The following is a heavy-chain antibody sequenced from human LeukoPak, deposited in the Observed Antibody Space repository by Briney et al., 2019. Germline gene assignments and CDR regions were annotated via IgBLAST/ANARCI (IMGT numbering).Heavy chain of an antibody. CDR2: IRGYNGDT. V-gene: IGHV1-18*01. CDR3: ARDLDWVFDL. CDR1: GYTFTAYG. D-gene: IGHD3-9*01. J-gene: IGHJ2*01. Sequence: ASVRLSCKTSGYTFTAYGISWLRQAPGQGLELMGWIRGYNGDTNYAQKYRGRVTMTTDTSTSTGYMELRSLRSDDTAIYYCARDLDWVFDLWGRGTLVSVA.